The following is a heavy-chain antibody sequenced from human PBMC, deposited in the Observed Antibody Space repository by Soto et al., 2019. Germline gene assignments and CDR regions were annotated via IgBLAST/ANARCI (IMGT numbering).Heavy chain of an antibody. V-gene: IGHV1-69*06. CDR3: ATHGATTMARGAMKHYYYVMDV. CDR2: IIPIFDTP. J-gene: IGHJ6*02. Sequence: GASVKVSCKASGGIFSSFTISWVRQAPGQGLEWLGGIIPIFDTPTYAQNFQGRVTITADKSTNTVYMELSSLRSEDTAVYYCATHGATTMARGAMKHYYYVMDVWGQGTMVTVSS. D-gene: IGHD3-10*01. CDR1: GGIFSSFT.